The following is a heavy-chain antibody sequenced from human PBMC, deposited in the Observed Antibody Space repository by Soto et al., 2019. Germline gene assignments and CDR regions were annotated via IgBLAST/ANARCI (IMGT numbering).Heavy chain of an antibody. D-gene: IGHD2-21*02. CDR3: ARQRTSVVTQAYFDV. Sequence: TLSLTCTVTGGSVNSRSYYWEWKSQPPGKGLEWIGSIYYSGRTYNNPSLRSRVSMSIDTSKDQFSLKLKSVTAADTALYFCARQRTSVVTQAYFDVWGPGSLVTVSS. J-gene: IGHJ4*02. V-gene: IGHV4-39*01. CDR1: GGSVNSRSYY. CDR2: IYYSGRT.